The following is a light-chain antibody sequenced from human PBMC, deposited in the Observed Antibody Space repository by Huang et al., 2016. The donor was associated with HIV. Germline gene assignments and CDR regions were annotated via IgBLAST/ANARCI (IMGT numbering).Light chain of an antibody. CDR3: QQYGGSPYT. J-gene: IGKJ2*01. CDR2: DAS. CDR1: QSVGGPY. Sequence: EIVLTQSPGTLSLSPGEGATLSCRARQSVGGPYLAWYQHKPGQAPRLLIYDASNRAPNIPDRFSGSGSGTVFTLTVSRLEPEDFAVYYCQQYGGSPYTFGQGTKLEIK. V-gene: IGKV3-20*01.